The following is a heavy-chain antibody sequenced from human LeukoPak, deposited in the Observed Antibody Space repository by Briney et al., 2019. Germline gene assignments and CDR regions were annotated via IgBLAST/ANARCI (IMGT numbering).Heavy chain of an antibody. D-gene: IGHD4-17*01. CDR2: IYPGDSDT. CDR3: ARQSTTSSPSDY. V-gene: IGHV5-51*01. CDR1: GYIFTTYW. Sequence: GESLKISCKTSGYIFTTYWIAWVRQMPGKGLEWMGIIYPGDSDTRYSPSFQGQVTISADKSLNTAYLQWSSLKASDTAMYYCARQSTTSSPSDYWGQGTLVTVSS. J-gene: IGHJ4*02.